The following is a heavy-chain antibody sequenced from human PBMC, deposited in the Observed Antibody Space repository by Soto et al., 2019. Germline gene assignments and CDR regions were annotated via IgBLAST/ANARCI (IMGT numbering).Heavy chain of an antibody. V-gene: IGHV4-34*01. CDR3: ARGWGVFETHFDY. D-gene: IGHD3-16*01. CDR1: GGSFSCYY. CDR2: INHSGST. J-gene: IGHJ4*02. Sequence: SETLSLTCAVYGGSFSCYYWSWIRQPPGKGLEWIGEINHSGSTNYNPSLKSRVTISVDTSKNQFSLKLSSVTAADTAVYYCARGWGVFETHFDYWGQGTLVTVSS.